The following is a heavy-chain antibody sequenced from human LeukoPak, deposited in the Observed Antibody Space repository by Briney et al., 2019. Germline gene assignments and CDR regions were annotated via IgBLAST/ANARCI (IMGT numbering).Heavy chain of an antibody. CDR3: ARGGRYFDWFLRARWNWFDP. V-gene: IGHV3-30*02. CDR2: IRYDGSNK. CDR1: GFTFSSYG. D-gene: IGHD3-9*01. J-gene: IGHJ5*02. Sequence: PGGSLRLSCAASGFTFSSYGMHWVRQAPGKGLEWVAFIRYDGSNKDYADSVKGRFTISRDNSKNTLYLQMNSLRAEDTAVYYCARGGRYFDWFLRARWNWFDPWGQGTLVTVSS.